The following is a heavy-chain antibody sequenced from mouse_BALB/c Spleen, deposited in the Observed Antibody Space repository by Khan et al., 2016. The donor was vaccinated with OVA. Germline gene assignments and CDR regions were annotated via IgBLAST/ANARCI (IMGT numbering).Heavy chain of an antibody. CDR2: IIYTGYT. Sequence: EXQRQESGPSRVKPSQTPSLTCSVTGDSITSGYGNWIRKFLGNKLEYRGYIIYTGYTYYNPSLKSRISINRHTSKTQYYLQLNSVTDEDTATYYCARSTYRYSFVYWGQGTLVTVSA. J-gene: IGHJ3*01. D-gene: IGHD2-12*01. V-gene: IGHV3-8*02. CDR1: GDSITSGY. CDR3: ARSTYRYSFVY.